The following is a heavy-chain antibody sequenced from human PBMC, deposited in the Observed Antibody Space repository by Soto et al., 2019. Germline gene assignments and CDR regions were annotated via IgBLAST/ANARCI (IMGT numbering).Heavy chain of an antibody. CDR1: GYTFTGYF. CDR2: INTNSGAT. CDR3: ARGGGTILATLP. D-gene: IGHD3-3*01. V-gene: IGHV1-2*02. J-gene: IGHJ5*02. Sequence: QVQLMQSGAEMKKPGASVTVSCKASGYTFTGYFMHWVRQAPGQGLEWMGWINTNSGATKYAHKFQGRVTMTRDTSISAAYMELSGLTAADTAVYFCARGGGTILATLPWGQGTLGTVSS.